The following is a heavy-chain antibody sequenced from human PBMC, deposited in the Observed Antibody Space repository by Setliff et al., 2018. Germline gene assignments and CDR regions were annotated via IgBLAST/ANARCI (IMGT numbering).Heavy chain of an antibody. Sequence: ASVKVSCQASGYTFTGYYMHWVRQAPGQGLEWMGWINPNSGGTNYAQKFQGRVTMTRDTSISTAYMELSRLRSDDTAVYYCAKDGVGAKYYFDYWGQGTLVTVSS. CDR3: AKDGVGAKYYFDY. D-gene: IGHD1-26*01. CDR2: INPNSGGT. J-gene: IGHJ4*02. CDR1: GYTFTGYY. V-gene: IGHV1-2*02.